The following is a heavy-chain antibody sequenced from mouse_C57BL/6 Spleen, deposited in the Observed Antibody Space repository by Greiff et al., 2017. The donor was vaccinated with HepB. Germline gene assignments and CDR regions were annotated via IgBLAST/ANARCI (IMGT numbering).Heavy chain of an antibody. V-gene: IGHV1-53*01. CDR2: INPSNGGT. Sequence: QVQLQQPGTELVKPGASVKLSCKASGYTFTSYWMHWVKQRPGQGLEWIGNINPSNGGTNYNEKFKSKATLTVDKSSSTAYMQLSSLTSEDSAVYYCARAITTVVWDYYAMDYWGQGTSVTVSS. J-gene: IGHJ4*01. CDR3: ARAITTVVWDYYAMDY. D-gene: IGHD1-1*01. CDR1: GYTFTSYW.